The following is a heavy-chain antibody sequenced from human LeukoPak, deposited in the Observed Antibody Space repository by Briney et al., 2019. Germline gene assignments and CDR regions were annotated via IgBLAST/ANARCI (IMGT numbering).Heavy chain of an antibody. CDR1: GFTFSSYW. V-gene: IGHV3-7*01. Sequence: GGSLRLSCAASGFTFSSYWMSWVRQAPGKGLEWVANIKQDGSEKYYVDSVKGRFTISRDNAKNSLYLQMNSLRAEDTAVYYCARGLHKAVAGRAPVGYWGQGTLVTVSS. D-gene: IGHD6-19*01. CDR3: ARGLHKAVAGRAPVGY. CDR2: IKQDGSEK. J-gene: IGHJ4*02.